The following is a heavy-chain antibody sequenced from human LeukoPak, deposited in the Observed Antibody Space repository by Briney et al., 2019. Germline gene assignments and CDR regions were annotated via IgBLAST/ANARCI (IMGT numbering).Heavy chain of an antibody. CDR2: IGGRGGGT. CDR1: GFTFSTYA. V-gene: IGHV3-23*01. J-gene: IGHJ5*02. Sequence: GGSLRLSCAASGFTFSTYAMSWVRQAPGKGLEWVSAIGGRGGGTYYADSVKGRFTISRDNSKNTLFLQMNSLRADDTAVYYCAKGYSSTWKGYFDPWGQGTLATVSS. D-gene: IGHD6-13*01. CDR3: AKGYSSTWKGYFDP.